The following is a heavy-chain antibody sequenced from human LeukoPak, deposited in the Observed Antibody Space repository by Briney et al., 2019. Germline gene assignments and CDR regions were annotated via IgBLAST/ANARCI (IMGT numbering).Heavy chain of an antibody. CDR3: ARGSKLQYYCSSTSCYRGNWFDP. J-gene: IGHJ5*02. D-gene: IGHD2-2*01. V-gene: IGHV1-69*05. CDR2: IIPIFGTA. CDR1: GGIFSSYA. Sequence: SVKVSCKASGGIFSSYAISWVRQAPGQGLEWMGGIIPIFGTANYAQKFQGRVTITTDESTSTAYMELSSLRSEDTAVYYCARGSKLQYYCSSTSCYRGNWFDPWGQGTLVTVSS.